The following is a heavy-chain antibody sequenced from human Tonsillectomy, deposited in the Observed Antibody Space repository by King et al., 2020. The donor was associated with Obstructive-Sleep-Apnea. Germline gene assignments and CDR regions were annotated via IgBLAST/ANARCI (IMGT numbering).Heavy chain of an antibody. J-gene: IGHJ5*02. V-gene: IGHV4-34*01. CDR3: ARSDIVVVASATKSSNWFDP. D-gene: IGHD2-15*01. CDR2: INHSGST. Sequence: VQLQQWGAGLLKPSETLSLTCAVYGGSFSGYYWTWVRQPPDKGLEWIGEINHSGSTNYNPSLKSRVTISVDTSKNQFSLNLNSVTAADTAVYYCARSDIVVVASATKSSNWFDPWGQGTLVTVSS. CDR1: GGSFSGYY.